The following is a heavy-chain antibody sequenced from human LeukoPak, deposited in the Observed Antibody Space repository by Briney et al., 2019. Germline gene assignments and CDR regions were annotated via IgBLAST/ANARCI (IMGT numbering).Heavy chain of an antibody. CDR3: AKDLSAAAGRGRFDP. D-gene: IGHD6-13*01. CDR1: GLTFSRYW. CDR2: ISGSGGST. J-gene: IGHJ5*02. Sequence: GGSLRLSCEASGLTFSRYWMTWVRQAPGKGLEWVSAISGSGGSTYYADSVKGRFTISRDNSKNTLYLQMNSLRAEDTAVYYCAKDLSAAAGRGRFDPWGQGTLVTVSS. V-gene: IGHV3-23*01.